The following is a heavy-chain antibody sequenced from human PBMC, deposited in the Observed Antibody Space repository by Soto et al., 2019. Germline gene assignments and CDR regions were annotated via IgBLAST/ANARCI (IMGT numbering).Heavy chain of an antibody. CDR1: GYTFTSYG. CDR3: ARDKGYFDRLFAQGDYYYYGMDV. CDR2: ISAYNGNT. J-gene: IGHJ6*02. D-gene: IGHD3-9*01. V-gene: IGHV1-18*01. Sequence: ASVKVSCKASGYTFTSYGISWVRQAPGQGLEWMGWISAYNGNTNYARKLQGRVTMTTDTSTRPAYMELRSLRSDDTAVYYCARDKGYFDRLFAQGDYYYYGMDVWGQGTTVTVSS.